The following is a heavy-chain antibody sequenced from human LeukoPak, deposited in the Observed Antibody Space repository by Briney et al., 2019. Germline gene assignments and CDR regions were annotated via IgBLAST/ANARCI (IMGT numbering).Heavy chain of an antibody. CDR3: ARVDSSTSTLGY. Sequence: RPSQTLSLTCTVSGGSISSGDYYWSWIRQPPGKGLEWIGYIYYSGSTNYNPSLKSRVTISVDTSKNQFSLKLSSVTAADTAVYYCARVDSSTSTLGYWGQGTLVTVSS. D-gene: IGHD2-2*01. CDR1: GGSISSGDYY. CDR2: IYYSGST. V-gene: IGHV4-30-4*01. J-gene: IGHJ4*02.